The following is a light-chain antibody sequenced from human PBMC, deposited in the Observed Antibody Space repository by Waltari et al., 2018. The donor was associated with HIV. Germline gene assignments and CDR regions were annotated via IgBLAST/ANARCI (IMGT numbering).Light chain of an antibody. Sequence: QSVLTQPPSASGTPGQRVTISCSGRSSNIGSNYVYWYQQLPGTAPKLLIYKNNQRPSGVPDRFSGSKSGTSASLAISGLRSEDEADYYCATWDDSLSVYVVFGAGTKLTVL. CDR1: SSNIGSNY. V-gene: IGLV1-47*01. CDR2: KNN. CDR3: ATWDDSLSVYVV. J-gene: IGLJ2*01.